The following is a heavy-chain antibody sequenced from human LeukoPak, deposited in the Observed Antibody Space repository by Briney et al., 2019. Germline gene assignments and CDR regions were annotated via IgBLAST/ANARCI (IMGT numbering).Heavy chain of an antibody. V-gene: IGHV1-2*02. J-gene: IGHJ6*03. CDR2: INPNSGGT. CDR1: GYTFTGYY. Sequence: ASVKVSCKASGYTFTGYYMQWVRQAPGQGLAGMGWINPNSGGTNYAQNLQGRVTMIRDTSISTAYMELSRLRSDDTAVYYCARDLSGSYPDYYYYYMHVWRKGTRVTVS. CDR3: ARDLSGSYPDYYYYYMHV. D-gene: IGHD1-26*01.